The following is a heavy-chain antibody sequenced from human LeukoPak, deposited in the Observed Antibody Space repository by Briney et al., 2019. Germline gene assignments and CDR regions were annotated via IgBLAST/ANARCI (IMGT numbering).Heavy chain of an antibody. D-gene: IGHD4-17*01. Sequence: GGSLTLSCAASGFTFSGSTMHWVRQASGKGLEWVGRIRSKANSYATAYAASVKGRFTISRDDSKSTAYLQMNSLKTEDTAVYYCTSENYGDYVWGQGTLVTVSS. V-gene: IGHV3-73*01. J-gene: IGHJ1*01. CDR3: TSENYGDYV. CDR1: GFTFSGST. CDR2: IRSKANSYAT.